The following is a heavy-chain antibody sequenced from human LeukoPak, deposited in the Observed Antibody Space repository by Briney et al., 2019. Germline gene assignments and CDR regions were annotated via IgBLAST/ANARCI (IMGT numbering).Heavy chain of an antibody. D-gene: IGHD1-20*01. Sequence: ASVKVSCKTSGYTFTSFDINWVRHTTGHGPEWMGLVNCDNGNTRYARKFQGRVAIARDTSTSTVYLELNNLSSDDTAMYYCTRGPFLNGNAYNWFDPWGQGTLVTVSS. J-gene: IGHJ5*02. V-gene: IGHV1-8*03. CDR3: TRGPFLNGNAYNWFDP. CDR2: VNCDNGNT. CDR1: GYTFTSFD.